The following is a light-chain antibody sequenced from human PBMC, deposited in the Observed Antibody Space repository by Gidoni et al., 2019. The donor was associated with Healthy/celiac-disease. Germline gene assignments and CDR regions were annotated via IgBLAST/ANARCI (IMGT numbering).Light chain of an antibody. CDR3: NSRDSSGNHSHWV. Sequence: SSELTQDPAVSVALGQTVRITCQGDSLRSYYASWYQQKPGQAPVLVIYGKNNRPSGIPDRFSGSSSGNTASLTITGAQAEDEADYYCNSRDSSGNHSHWVFGGGTKLTVL. J-gene: IGLJ3*02. V-gene: IGLV3-19*01. CDR1: SLRSYY. CDR2: GKN.